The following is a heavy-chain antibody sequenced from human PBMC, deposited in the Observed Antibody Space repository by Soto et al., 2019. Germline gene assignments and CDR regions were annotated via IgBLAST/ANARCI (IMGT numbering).Heavy chain of an antibody. CDR1: GYTFTGFY. V-gene: IGHV1-2*02. Sequence: RASVKVSCKASGYTFTGFYLHWLRQAPRQGLEWMGWINPNSGGTNYAQKFQGRVTFTRDTSINTAYMELTRLGSDDTAVYFCARVGDGSYSPFNFWGQGTPVTVSS. CDR3: ARVGDGSYSPFNF. D-gene: IGHD6-19*01. J-gene: IGHJ4*02. CDR2: INPNSGGT.